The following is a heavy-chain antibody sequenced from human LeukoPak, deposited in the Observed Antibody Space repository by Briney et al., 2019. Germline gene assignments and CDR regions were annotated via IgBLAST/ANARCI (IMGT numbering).Heavy chain of an antibody. J-gene: IGHJ4*02. CDR3: ARGLELLWFGDLGYFDY. CDR2: INHSGST. D-gene: IGHD3-10*01. V-gene: IGHV4-34*01. Sequence: SETLSLTCAVYGGSFSGYYWSWIRQPPGKGLEWIGEINHSGSTNYNPSLKSRVTISVDTSKNQFSLKLSSVTAADTAVYYCARGLELLWFGDLGYFDYWGQGTLVTVSS. CDR1: GGSFSGYY.